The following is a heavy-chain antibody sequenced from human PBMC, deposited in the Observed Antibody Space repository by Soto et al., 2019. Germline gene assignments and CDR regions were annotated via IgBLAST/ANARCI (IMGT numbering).Heavy chain of an antibody. Sequence: ASVKVSCKVSGYTLTELSMHWVRQAPGKGLEWMGGFDREDGETIYAQKFQGRVTMTEDTSTDTAYMELSSLGSEDTAVYYCATHAPIVVVPAASSQNWFDPWGQGTLVTVSS. D-gene: IGHD2-2*01. J-gene: IGHJ5*02. CDR1: GYTLTELS. CDR2: FDREDGET. V-gene: IGHV1-24*01. CDR3: ATHAPIVVVPAASSQNWFDP.